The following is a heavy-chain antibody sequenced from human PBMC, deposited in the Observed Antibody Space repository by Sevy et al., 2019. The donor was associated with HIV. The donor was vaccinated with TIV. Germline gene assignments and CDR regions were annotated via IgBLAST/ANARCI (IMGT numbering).Heavy chain of an antibody. J-gene: IGHJ4*01. CDR1: GDSSGSGYYD. D-gene: IGHD4-17*01. Sequence: SETLSLTCTVSGDSSGSGYYDWGWIRQPAGKGLEWIGRIGARGETHYNPSLKSRVTISLDTSKNQISLRLTSVTAADKAMYYCAREIAQSVTHDYGDYFDYWGHGTLGTVSS. CDR2: IGARGET. CDR3: AREIAQSVTHDYGDYFDY. V-gene: IGHV4-61*02.